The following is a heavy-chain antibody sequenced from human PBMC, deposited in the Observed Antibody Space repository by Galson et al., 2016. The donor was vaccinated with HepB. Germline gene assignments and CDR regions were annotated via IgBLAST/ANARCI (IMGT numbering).Heavy chain of an antibody. Sequence: PALVKPTQTLTLTCTLSGLSLSTNGMRVSWIRQPPGKALEWLARIDWDDDKFYSTSLKTRLTISKDTSKNQVVLTVTNMDPVDTAPYYCARVTNARAAFDIWGQGTMVTVSS. CDR2: IDWDDDK. CDR3: ARVTNARAAFDI. J-gene: IGHJ3*02. V-gene: IGHV2-70*04. D-gene: IGHD1-1*01. CDR1: GLSLSTNGMR.